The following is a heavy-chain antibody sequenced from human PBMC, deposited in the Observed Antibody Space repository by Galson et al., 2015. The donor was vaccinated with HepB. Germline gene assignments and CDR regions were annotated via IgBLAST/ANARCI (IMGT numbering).Heavy chain of an antibody. Sequence: SLRLSCAASGFTFSSYSMNWVRQAPAKGLEWVSSISSSSSYIYYADSVKGRFTISRDNAKNSLYLQMNSLRAEDTAVYYCARTISSGSYNYYYGMDVWGQGTTVTVSS. CDR1: GFTFSSYS. J-gene: IGHJ6*02. V-gene: IGHV3-21*01. D-gene: IGHD3-10*01. CDR3: ARTISSGSYNYYYGMDV. CDR2: ISSSSSYI.